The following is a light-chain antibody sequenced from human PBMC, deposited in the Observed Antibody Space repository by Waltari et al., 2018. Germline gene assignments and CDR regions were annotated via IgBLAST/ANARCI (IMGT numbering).Light chain of an antibody. CDR2: Y. V-gene: IGLV3-21*04. J-gene: IGLJ1*01. CDR3: QVWDANTDPGV. CDR1: NIESKS. Sequence: SYVLIQPPSVSVAPGKTASITCWGNNIESKSVHWYQQKPGQAPILVISYERFSGSNSGNTATLTISRVEAGDEADYYCQVWDANTDPGVFGTGTEVTVL.